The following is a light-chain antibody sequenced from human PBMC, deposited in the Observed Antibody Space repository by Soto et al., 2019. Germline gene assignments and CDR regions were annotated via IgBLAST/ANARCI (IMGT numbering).Light chain of an antibody. V-gene: IGKV1-8*01. J-gene: IGKJ1*01. Sequence: AIRMTQSPSSLSASTGDRVTITCRASQGISSYLAWYQQKPGKAPKLLIYAASTLQSGVPSRFSGSGSGTDVTLTISCLQSEDFATYYCQQYYSYPWTFGQGKKLEI. CDR3: QQYYSYPWT. CDR1: QGISSY. CDR2: AAS.